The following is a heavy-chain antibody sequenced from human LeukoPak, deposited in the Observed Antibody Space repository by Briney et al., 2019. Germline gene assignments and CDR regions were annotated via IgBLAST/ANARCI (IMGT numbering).Heavy chain of an antibody. V-gene: IGHV4-59*01. D-gene: IGHD3-9*01. CDR1: GDSIRGYY. J-gene: IGHJ4*02. CDR3: ARARELAFMAYYFDY. Sequence: PSETLSLTCTVSGDSIRGYYWSWLRQPPGQGLEWIGNVYYSGKINYNSSLESRVTLSVDTSKNQFSLKLTSVTAADTAVYFCARARELAFMAYYFDYWGQGTLATVSS. CDR2: VYYSGKI.